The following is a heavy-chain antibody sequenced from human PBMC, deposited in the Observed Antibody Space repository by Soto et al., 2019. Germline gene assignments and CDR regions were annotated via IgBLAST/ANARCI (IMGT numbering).Heavy chain of an antibody. CDR2: IYYSGSR. CDR1: GDSIRNSGHY. Sequence: QLQLQETGPGLVKPSETLSLTCSVSGDSIRNSGHYWGWIRQPPGKGLEWIGSIYYSGSRYHNPSLKSRVTMSVDTSKNQFSLRLKSVTAADTAVYYCARPVVVPPPEGFQFWGRGTMVIVSA. D-gene: IGHD2-21*01. V-gene: IGHV4-39*01. CDR3: ARPVVVPPPEGFQF. J-gene: IGHJ3*01.